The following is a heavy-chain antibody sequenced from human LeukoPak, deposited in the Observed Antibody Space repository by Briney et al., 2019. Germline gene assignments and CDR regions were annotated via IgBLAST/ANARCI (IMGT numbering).Heavy chain of an antibody. D-gene: IGHD2-2*01. V-gene: IGHV3-53*01. Sequence: PGGSLRLSCAASGLTVSNTYLSWVRQAPGKGLEWVSAIYSDGSTHYADSVKGRFTISRDNSKNTLYLQMNSLRADDTAVYYCTRDPTSEGRRDYWGQGTLVTVSS. CDR1: GLTVSNTY. J-gene: IGHJ4*02. CDR2: IYSDGST. CDR3: TRDPTSEGRRDY.